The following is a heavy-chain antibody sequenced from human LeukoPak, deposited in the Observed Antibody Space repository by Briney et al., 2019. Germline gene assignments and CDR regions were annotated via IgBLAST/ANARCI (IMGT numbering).Heavy chain of an antibody. Sequence: SETLSLTCTVFGGSISSYYWSWIRQPPGKGLEWIGYIYYSGSTNYNPSLKSRVTISVDTSKNQFSLKLSSVTAADTAVYYCARLALGYCSSTSCSDWYFDLWGRGSLVTVSS. CDR1: GGSISSYY. CDR2: IYYSGST. V-gene: IGHV4-59*01. D-gene: IGHD2-2*01. CDR3: ARLALGYCSSTSCSDWYFDL. J-gene: IGHJ2*01.